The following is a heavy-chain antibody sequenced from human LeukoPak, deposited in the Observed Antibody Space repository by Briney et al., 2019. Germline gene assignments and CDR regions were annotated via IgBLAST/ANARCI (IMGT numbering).Heavy chain of an antibody. V-gene: IGHV3-48*01. CDR3: ARQSGTMVTTRFDY. Sequence: GGPLRLSCAASGFTFSSYSMNWVRQAPGKGLEWVSYISSSSRTIYYADSVKGRFTISRDNAKNSLYLQMNSLRAEDTAIYYCARQSGTMVTTRFDYWGQGTLVTVSS. D-gene: IGHD4-17*01. CDR2: ISSSSRTI. J-gene: IGHJ4*02. CDR1: GFTFSSYS.